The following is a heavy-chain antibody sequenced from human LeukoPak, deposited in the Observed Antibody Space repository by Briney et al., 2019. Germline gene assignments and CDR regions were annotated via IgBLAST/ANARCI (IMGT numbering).Heavy chain of an antibody. CDR3: AKDEVGGHFEH. CDR2: IYSGGST. CDR1: GFTVSSNY. D-gene: IGHD1-26*01. Sequence: GGSLRLSCAASGFTVSSNYMSWVRQAPGKGLEWVSVIYSGGSTYYADSVKGRFTISRDNAKNSLYLQMNSLRAEDTAVYYCAKDEVGGHFEHWGQGTLVTVSS. V-gene: IGHV3-66*01. J-gene: IGHJ4*02.